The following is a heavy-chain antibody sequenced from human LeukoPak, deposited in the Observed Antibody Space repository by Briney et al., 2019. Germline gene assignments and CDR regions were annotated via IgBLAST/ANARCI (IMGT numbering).Heavy chain of an antibody. Sequence: GGSLRLSCAASGFTFSSYSMNWVRQAPGKELEWVSYISSSSSTIYYADSVKGRFTISRDNARNSLYLQMNSLRAEDTAVYYCARGGNYYNEAFDIWGQGTMVTVSS. D-gene: IGHD3-10*01. J-gene: IGHJ3*02. CDR1: GFTFSSYS. CDR2: ISSSSSTI. CDR3: ARGGNYYNEAFDI. V-gene: IGHV3-48*01.